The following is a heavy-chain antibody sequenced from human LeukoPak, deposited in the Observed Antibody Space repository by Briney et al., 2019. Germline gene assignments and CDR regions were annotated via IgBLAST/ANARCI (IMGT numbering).Heavy chain of an antibody. D-gene: IGHD3-3*01. Sequence: GSLSLSCAASGFPFDDYGMTWVRQAPGKGLEWVSGINWNGGSTGYADSVKGRFTISRDNAKNSLYLQMNSLRAEDTALYYCARDAGRGYYTSDYWGQGTLVTVSS. CDR3: ARDAGRGYYTSDY. V-gene: IGHV3-20*04. CDR1: GFPFDDYG. CDR2: INWNGGST. J-gene: IGHJ4*02.